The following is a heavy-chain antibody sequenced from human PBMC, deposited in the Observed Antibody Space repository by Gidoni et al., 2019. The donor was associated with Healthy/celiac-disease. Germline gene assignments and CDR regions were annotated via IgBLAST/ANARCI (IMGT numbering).Heavy chain of an antibody. CDR2: INHSGST. J-gene: IGHJ4*02. D-gene: IGHD6-19*01. CDR3: ARIRGWQWLLDY. Sequence: QVQLQQWGAGLLKPSETLSLTCSAYGGSFSGYYWSWIRQPPGKGLEWIGEINHSGSTNYNPSLKSRVTISVDTSKNQFSLKLSSVTAADTAVYYCARIRGWQWLLDYWGQGTLVTVSS. V-gene: IGHV4-34*01. CDR1: GGSFSGYY.